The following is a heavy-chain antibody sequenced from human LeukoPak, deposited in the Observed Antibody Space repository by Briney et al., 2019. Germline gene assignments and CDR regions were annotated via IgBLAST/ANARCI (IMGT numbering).Heavy chain of an antibody. CDR3: ARAAVQPYGEFDY. J-gene: IGHJ4*02. Sequence: PGGSLRLSCAASGFNFSSYEMNWVRQAPGKGLEWVSYISSSGSTIYYADSVKGRFTISRDNAKNSLYLQMNSLRAEDTAVYYCARAAVQPYGEFDYWGQGTLVTVSS. V-gene: IGHV3-48*03. CDR2: ISSSGSTI. CDR1: GFNFSSYE. D-gene: IGHD4-17*01.